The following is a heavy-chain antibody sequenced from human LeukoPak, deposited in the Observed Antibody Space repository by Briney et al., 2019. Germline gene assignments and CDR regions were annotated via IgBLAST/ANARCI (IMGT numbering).Heavy chain of an antibody. CDR1: GFTFSSYS. V-gene: IGHV3-21*01. D-gene: IGHD3-9*01. CDR2: ISSSSYI. Sequence: PGGSLRLSCAASGFTFSSYSMNWVRQAPGKGLEWVSSISSSSYIYYADSVKGRFTISRDNAKNSLYLQMNSLRAEDTAVYYCASPRYFAWLLRYWGQGPLVTVSS. J-gene: IGHJ4*02. CDR3: ASPRYFAWLLRY.